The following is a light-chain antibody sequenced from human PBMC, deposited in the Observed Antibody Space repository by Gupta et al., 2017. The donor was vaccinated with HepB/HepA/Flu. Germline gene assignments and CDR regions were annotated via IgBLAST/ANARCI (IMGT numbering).Light chain of an antibody. V-gene: IGKV3-20*01. Sequence: EIVLTQSPGTLSLSPGERATLSCRVSQSVSSSYLAWYQQRPGQAPRLLIYGASSRATGIPDRFSGSGSGTDFTLIISRLEPEDFAVYYCQHYDTTPLWTFGQGTKVEI. J-gene: IGKJ1*01. CDR1: QSVSSSY. CDR2: GAS. CDR3: QHYDTTPLWT.